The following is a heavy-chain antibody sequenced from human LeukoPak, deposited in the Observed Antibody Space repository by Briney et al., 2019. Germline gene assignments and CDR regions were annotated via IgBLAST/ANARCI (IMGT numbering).Heavy chain of an antibody. J-gene: IGHJ4*02. CDR2: ISAYYGNT. CDR1: GYTFTSYG. D-gene: IGHD3-10*01. CDR3: ARGPSKAGSGSYYNDLYYFDY. V-gene: IGHV1-18*01. Sequence: GASVKVSCKASGYTFTSYGISWVRQAPGQGLEWMGWISAYYGNTNYAQKLQGRVTMTTDTSTSTAYMELRSLRSDDTAVYYCARGPSKAGSGSYYNDLYYFDYWGQGTLVTVSS.